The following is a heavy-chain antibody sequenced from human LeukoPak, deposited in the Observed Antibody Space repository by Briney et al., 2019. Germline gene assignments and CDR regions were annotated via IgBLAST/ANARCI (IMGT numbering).Heavy chain of an antibody. CDR3: ARDLGSGWYLG. CDR1: GFTFSSYW. CDR2: IKQDGSEK. J-gene: IGHJ4*02. Sequence: GRSLRLSCAASGFTFSSYWMSWVRQAPGKGLEWVANIKQDGSEKYYVDSVKVRFTISRDNAKNSLYLQMNSLRAEDTAVYYCARDLGSGWYLGWGQGTLVTVSS. V-gene: IGHV3-7*01. D-gene: IGHD6-19*01.